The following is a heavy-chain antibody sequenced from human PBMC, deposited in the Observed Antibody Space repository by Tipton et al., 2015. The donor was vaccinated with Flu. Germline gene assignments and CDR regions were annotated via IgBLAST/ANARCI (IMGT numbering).Heavy chain of an antibody. Sequence: LRLSCTVSGGSIRSSTYYWSWIRQPAGKGLEWIGRIYISGSTNYNASLKSRVTISVDTSKNQFSLKLSSVTAADTAVYYCARRDYSNYVSEPKNWFDPWGQGTLVTVS. J-gene: IGHJ5*02. V-gene: IGHV4-61*02. CDR2: IYISGST. CDR1: GGSIRSSTYY. CDR3: ARRDYSNYVSEPKNWFDP. D-gene: IGHD4-11*01.